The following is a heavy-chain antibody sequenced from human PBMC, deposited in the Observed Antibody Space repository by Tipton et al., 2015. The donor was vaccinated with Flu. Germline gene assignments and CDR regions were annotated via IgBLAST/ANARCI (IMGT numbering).Heavy chain of an antibody. V-gene: IGHV1-69*01. CDR2: IIPIFGTA. J-gene: IGHJ4*02. CDR1: GGTFSSYA. Sequence: QVQLVQSGAEVKKPGSSVKVSCKASGGTFSSYAISWVRQAPGQGLEWMGGIIPIFGTANYAQKFQGRVTITADESTSTAYMELSSLRSEDTAVYYCARDHIGQRDGYNYREEDYWGQGTLVTVSS. CDR3: ARDHIGQRDGYNYREEDY. D-gene: IGHD5-24*01.